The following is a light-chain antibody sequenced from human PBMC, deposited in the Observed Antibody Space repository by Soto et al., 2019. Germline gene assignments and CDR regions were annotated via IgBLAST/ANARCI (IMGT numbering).Light chain of an antibody. J-gene: IGKJ4*01. CDR2: KAS. V-gene: IGKV1-5*03. CDR3: QQYNSYSPLT. CDR1: QSISSW. Sequence: DIQMTQSPSTLSASVGDRVSITCRASQSISSWLAWYQQKAGKAPKLLIYKASSLESGVPSRFSGSGSGTEFTLTISMLQPDDFATYYCQQYNSYSPLTFGGGTKVEIK.